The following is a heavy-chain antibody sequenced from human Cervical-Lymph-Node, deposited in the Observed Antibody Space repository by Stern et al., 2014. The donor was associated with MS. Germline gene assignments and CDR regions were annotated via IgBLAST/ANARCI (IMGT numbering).Heavy chain of an antibody. CDR1: GGSISSYY. CDR3: ARVSTSFDD. Sequence: QVQLQESGPGVVKPSETLSLTCTVSGGSISSYYWSWIRQPPGKGLEVIGYISYDGSTNYNSSLKSRVTISLDTSKKKFFLKLDSVSAADTAVYFCARVSTSFDDWGQGTLVTVSS. J-gene: IGHJ4*02. V-gene: IGHV4-59*01. CDR2: ISYDGST.